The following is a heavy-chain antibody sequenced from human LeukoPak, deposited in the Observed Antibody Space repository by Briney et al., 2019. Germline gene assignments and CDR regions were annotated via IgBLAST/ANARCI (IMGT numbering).Heavy chain of an antibody. D-gene: IGHD1-26*01. CDR3: ATERRPIVGAAFDY. CDR1: GYTLNELF. V-gene: IGHV1-24*01. CDR2: FDPQDRET. Sequence: ASVKVSCKVSGYTLNELFMHWVRQAPGKGLEWMGGFDPQDRETIYAQEFQGRVTMTEDTSTDTGYMELSSLRSEDTAVYYCATERRPIVGAAFDYWGQGTLATVSS. J-gene: IGHJ4*02.